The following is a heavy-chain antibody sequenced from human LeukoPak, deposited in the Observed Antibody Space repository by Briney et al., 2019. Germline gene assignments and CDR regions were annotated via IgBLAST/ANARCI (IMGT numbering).Heavy chain of an antibody. Sequence: SVKVSCKASGGTFSSYAISWVRQAPGQGLEWMGGIIPIFGTANYAQKFQGRVTITADESTSTAYMELSSLRSEDTAVYYCARRRVEMAAITEANWLDTWGQGTLVTVSS. D-gene: IGHD5-24*01. CDR1: GGTFSSYA. J-gene: IGHJ5*02. CDR3: ARRRVEMAAITEANWLDT. CDR2: IIPIFGTA. V-gene: IGHV1-69*01.